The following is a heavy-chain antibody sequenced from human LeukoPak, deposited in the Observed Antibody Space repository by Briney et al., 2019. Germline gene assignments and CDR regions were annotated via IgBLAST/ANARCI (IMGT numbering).Heavy chain of an antibody. V-gene: IGHV3-53*01. CDR2: IYTGGNT. J-gene: IGHJ4*02. CDR1: GFPVSSNY. Sequence: GGSLRLSCTAFGFPVSSNYMTWVRQAPGKGLEWVSVIYTGGNTDHADSVQGRFTLSRDNSKNTLYLHMNSLRVEDTAVYYCARGRPPYYFDYWGQGTLVTVSS. CDR3: ARGRPPYYFDY.